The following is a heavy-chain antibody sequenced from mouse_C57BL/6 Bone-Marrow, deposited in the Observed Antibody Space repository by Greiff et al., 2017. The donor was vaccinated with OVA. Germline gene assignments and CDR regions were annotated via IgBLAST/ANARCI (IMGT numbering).Heavy chain of an antibody. J-gene: IGHJ4*01. D-gene: IGHD2-13*01. V-gene: IGHV14-2*01. CDR1: GFNIKDYY. CDR2: IDPGDGET. Sequence: EVQLQQSGAELVKPGASVKLSCKASGFNIKDYYMDWVKQRTEQGLEWIGRIDPGDGETKYDEKFQGKATITADTSSNTAYMQLSSLTSEDSAVYYCARAVTNAMDYWGQGTSVTVSS. CDR3: ARAVTNAMDY.